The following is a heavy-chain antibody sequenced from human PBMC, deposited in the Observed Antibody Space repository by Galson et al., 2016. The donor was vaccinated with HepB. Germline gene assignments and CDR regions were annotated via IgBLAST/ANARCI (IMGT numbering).Heavy chain of an antibody. CDR3: ARDQGWEGGWFDP. J-gene: IGHJ5*02. CDR1: GFTFNNYA. Sequence: SLRLSCAASGFTFNNYALNWVRQAPGKGLEWVALISYDGSNRYYGDPVRGRFAISRDTSKNTVYLQMNSLRPEDTAVYYCARDQGWEGGWFDPWGQGTLVTVSS. V-gene: IGHV3-30*09. D-gene: IGHD1-26*01. CDR2: ISYDGSNR.